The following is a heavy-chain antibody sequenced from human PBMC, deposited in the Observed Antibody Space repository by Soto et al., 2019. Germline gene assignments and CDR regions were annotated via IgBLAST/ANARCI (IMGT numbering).Heavy chain of an antibody. Sequence: SETLSLTCTVSGGSISSYYWSWIRQPPGKGLEWIGYIYYSGRTNYNPSLKSRVTISVDTSKNQFSLKLSSVTAADSAVYYCARGYCSSTSCYIWDNWFDPWGQGTLVTVS. CDR1: GGSISSYY. D-gene: IGHD2-2*02. CDR2: IYYSGRT. V-gene: IGHV4-59*01. CDR3: ARGYCSSTSCYIWDNWFDP. J-gene: IGHJ5*02.